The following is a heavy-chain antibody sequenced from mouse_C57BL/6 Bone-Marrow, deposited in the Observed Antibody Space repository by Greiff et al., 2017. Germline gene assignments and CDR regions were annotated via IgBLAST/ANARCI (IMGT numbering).Heavy chain of an antibody. CDR1: GFTFTDYY. CDR2: IRNKANGYTT. CDR3: SYYSNYGFAY. Sequence: EVHLVESGGGLVQPGGSLSLSCAASGFTFTDYYMSWVRQPPGKALEWLGFIRNKANGYTTEYSASVKGRFTISRDNSQSILYLQMNALRAEDSVTYYCSYYSNYGFAYWGQGTLVTVSA. D-gene: IGHD2-5*01. J-gene: IGHJ3*01. V-gene: IGHV7-3*01.